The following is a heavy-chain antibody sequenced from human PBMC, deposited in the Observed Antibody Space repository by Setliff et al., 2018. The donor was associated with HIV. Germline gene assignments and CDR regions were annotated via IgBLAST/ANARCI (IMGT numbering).Heavy chain of an antibody. CDR1: GGSMGSHY. J-gene: IGHJ4*02. D-gene: IGHD2-2*01. V-gene: IGHV4-59*11. CDR3: AKLLPAADMAREIDS. Sequence: PSETLSLTCVISGGSMGSHYWSWIRQSPGKGLEWIGNIHYTGISDINPSLKRRATISLDRPKIQFSLKLSSVTAADTAIYYCAKLLPAADMAREIDSWGQGTLVTVSS. CDR2: IHYTGIS.